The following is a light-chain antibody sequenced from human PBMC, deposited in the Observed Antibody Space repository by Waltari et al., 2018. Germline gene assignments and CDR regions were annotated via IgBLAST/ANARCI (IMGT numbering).Light chain of an antibody. CDR2: GNT. V-gene: IGLV1-40*01. CDR1: NSNIVAGYD. CDR3: QSYDSSLGGSV. Sequence: QSVLTQPPSVSGAPGQRVTISCTGTNSNIVAGYDVNWYQQLPGEAPKLLIYGNTNRPAGVPDRVSGSKSGTSASLAITGLQAEDEADYYCQSYDSSLGGSVFGGGTKLTVL. J-gene: IGLJ2*01.